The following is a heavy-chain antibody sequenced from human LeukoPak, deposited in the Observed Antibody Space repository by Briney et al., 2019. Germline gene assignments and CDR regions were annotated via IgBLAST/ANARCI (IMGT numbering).Heavy chain of an antibody. CDR3: AKDLDPQWLVMGVGY. CDR1: GFTFSSYN. V-gene: IGHV3-48*01. D-gene: IGHD6-19*01. J-gene: IGHJ4*02. Sequence: GGSLRLSCAASGFTFSSYNMNWVRQAPGKGLEWVSYISSSSSTIYYADSVKGRFTISRDNAKNSLYLQMNSLRAEDTAVYYCAKDLDPQWLVMGVGYWGQGTLVTVSS. CDR2: ISSSSSTI.